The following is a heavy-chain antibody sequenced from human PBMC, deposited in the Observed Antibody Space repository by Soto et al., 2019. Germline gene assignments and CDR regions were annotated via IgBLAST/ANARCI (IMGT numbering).Heavy chain of an antibody. D-gene: IGHD2-15*01. V-gene: IGHV1-18*01. Sequence: QVQLVQSGGEVKKPGASVKVSCKASGYSITSYGVSWVRQAPGQGLEWMGWISAYNGNTIYAQKFQDRVTMTTDTSTSTAYMELSSLRCDDSAVYYCARRDCSGRSCYLYNWFDPWGQGTLVTVSS. CDR2: ISAYNGNT. CDR3: ARRDCSGRSCYLYNWFDP. CDR1: GYSITSYG. J-gene: IGHJ5*02.